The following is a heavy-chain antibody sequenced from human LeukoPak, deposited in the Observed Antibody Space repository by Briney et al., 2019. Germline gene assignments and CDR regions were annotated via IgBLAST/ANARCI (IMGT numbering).Heavy chain of an antibody. CDR3: ARVDGSCSGGSCPSGNWFDP. J-gene: IGHJ5*02. CDR2: IYIFSGST. D-gene: IGHD2-15*01. V-gene: IGHV4-61*02. Sequence: PSETLSLTCTVSGGSISSGSYYWSWIRQPAGKGLEWIGRIYIFSGSTNYNPSLKSRVTISVDTSKNQFSLKLTSVTAADTAVYYCARVDGSCSGGSCPSGNWFDPWGQGTLVTVSS. CDR1: GGSISSGSYY.